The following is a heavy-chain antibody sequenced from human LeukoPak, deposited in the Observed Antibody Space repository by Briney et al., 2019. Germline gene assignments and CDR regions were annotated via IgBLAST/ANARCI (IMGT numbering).Heavy chain of an antibody. J-gene: IGHJ4*02. CDR2: INSDGSST. V-gene: IGHV3-74*01. D-gene: IGHD3-3*01. Sequence: GGSLRLSCAVSGFTFSSYWMHWVRQAPGKGLVWVSLINSDGSSTSYADSVKGRFTISRDNARNTLYLLMNSLRAEDTAVYYCAKDPHYDFWSGYYTGPYFDYWGQGTLVTVSS. CDR3: AKDPHYDFWSGYYTGPYFDY. CDR1: GFTFSSYW.